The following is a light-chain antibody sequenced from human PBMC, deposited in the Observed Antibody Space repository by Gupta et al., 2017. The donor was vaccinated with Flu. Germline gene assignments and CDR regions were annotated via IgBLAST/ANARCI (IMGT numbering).Light chain of an antibody. CDR1: QGISSY. CDR2: DVS. Sequence: AIQMTQSPSSISASTGDRVTITCRASQGISSYLAWYQQKPGKSPKLLIYDVSTLQGGVPSRFSGSGSGTDLTLTISSRQSEDFAIYYCQQYASYPLITFGGGTKVEIK. J-gene: IGKJ4*01. CDR3: QQYASYPLIT. V-gene: IGKV1-8*01.